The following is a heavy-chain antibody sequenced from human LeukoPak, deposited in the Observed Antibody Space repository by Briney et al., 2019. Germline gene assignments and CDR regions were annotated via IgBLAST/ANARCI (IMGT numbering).Heavy chain of an antibody. CDR1: GVSFDDYY. J-gene: IGHJ4*02. D-gene: IGHD4-17*01. Sequence: SETLFLTCAASGVSFDDYYWAWVRQTPGKGLEWIGEINHSGYTNDSPSLKSRVTLSIDTSRRQFSLNLRSVTVADAGTYYCTRMTTGHDYWGPGTLVTVSS. CDR3: TRMTTGHDY. V-gene: IGHV4-34*01. CDR2: INHSGYT.